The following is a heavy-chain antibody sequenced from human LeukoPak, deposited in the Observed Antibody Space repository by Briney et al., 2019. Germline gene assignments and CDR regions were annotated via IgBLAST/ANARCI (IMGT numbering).Heavy chain of an antibody. J-gene: IGHJ4*02. CDR3: ARDSYMFGGDY. D-gene: IGHD3-10*02. CDR1: GFTFTSYD. Sequence: GGSLRLSCVTSGFTFTSYDFNWVRQAPGKGLEWVSYISNGGGTIYYADSVKGRFTISRDNAKNSVFLQMNTLRAEDTAVYYCARDSYMFGGDYWGQGTLVTVSS. V-gene: IGHV3-48*03. CDR2: ISNGGGTI.